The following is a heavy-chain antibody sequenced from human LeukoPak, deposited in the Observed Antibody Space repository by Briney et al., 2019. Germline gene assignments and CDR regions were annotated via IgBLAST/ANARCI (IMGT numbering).Heavy chain of an antibody. CDR2: INSAGSST. CDR1: GFTFSNYW. CDR3: ARDRATTMFDY. D-gene: IGHD5-24*01. J-gene: IGHJ4*02. Sequence: GGSLRLSCAASGFTFSNYWMHWVRQAPGKGLVWVSRINSAGSSTTYADSVKGRFTISRDNAKNTLYLQMNSLRADDTAVYYCARDRATTMFDYWAQGTLVTVSS. V-gene: IGHV3-74*01.